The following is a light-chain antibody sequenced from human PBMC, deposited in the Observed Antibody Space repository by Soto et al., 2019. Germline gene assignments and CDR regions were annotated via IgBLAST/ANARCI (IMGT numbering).Light chain of an antibody. CDR2: GPS. V-gene: IGKV3-20*01. CDR1: QSSSSSY. CDR3: QQYASPPRT. Sequence: EIVLAQTRGTERCARGESGTLSSTASQSSSSSYLAWYQQKPGQAPRLLIYGPSSRATGIPDRFSGSGSGPHFTLTINRLEPEDFAVYYCQQYASPPRTFGHGTKVDI. J-gene: IGKJ1*01.